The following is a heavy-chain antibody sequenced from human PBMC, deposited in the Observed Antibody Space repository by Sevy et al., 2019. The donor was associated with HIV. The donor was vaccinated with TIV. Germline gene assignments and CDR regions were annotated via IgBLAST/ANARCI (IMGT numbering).Heavy chain of an antibody. Sequence: SETLSLTCTVSGGSVSSGSYYWSWIRQPPGKGLEWIGYIYYSGSTNYNPSLKSRVTISVDTSKNQFSLELSSVTAAETAVYYCAGAPRFYYGSGSYFIGNPYFDYWGQGTLVTVSS. D-gene: IGHD3-10*01. J-gene: IGHJ4*02. CDR3: AGAPRFYYGSGSYFIGNPYFDY. CDR2: IYYSGST. V-gene: IGHV4-61*01. CDR1: GGSVSSGSYY.